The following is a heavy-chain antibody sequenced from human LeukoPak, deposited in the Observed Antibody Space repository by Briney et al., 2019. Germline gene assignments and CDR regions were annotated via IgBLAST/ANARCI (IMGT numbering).Heavy chain of an antibody. Sequence: SETLSLTCTVSGYSISSGYYWGWIRQPPGKGLEWIVSIYHSGSTYYNPSLKSRVTISVDTSKNQLSLKLSSVTAADTAVYYCARDGHWGSAPLRAGIDYWGQGTLVTVSS. J-gene: IGHJ4*02. CDR2: IYHSGST. D-gene: IGHD7-27*01. V-gene: IGHV4-38-2*02. CDR1: GYSISSGYY. CDR3: ARDGHWGSAPLRAGIDY.